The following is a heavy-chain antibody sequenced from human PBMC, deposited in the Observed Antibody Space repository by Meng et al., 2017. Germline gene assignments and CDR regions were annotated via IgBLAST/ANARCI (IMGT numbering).Heavy chain of an antibody. CDR3: ARGYYGSGLFDP. CDR2: MNPNSGNT. Sequence: QGQLGKVWAGGRKAGASVKVPCKASGYTLTSYDINLVRQGTGQGLEGMGWMNPNSGNTGYAQKFQGRVTITRNTSISTAYMELSSLRSEDTAVYYCARGYYGSGLFDPWGQGTLVTVSS. CDR1: GYTLTSYD. D-gene: IGHD3-10*01. J-gene: IGHJ5*02. V-gene: IGHV1-8*03.